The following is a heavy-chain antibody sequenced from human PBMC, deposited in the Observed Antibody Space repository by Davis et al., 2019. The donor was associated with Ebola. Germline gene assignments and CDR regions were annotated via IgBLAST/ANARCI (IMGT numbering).Heavy chain of an antibody. CDR1: GYSFSNYW. Sequence: GESLKISCEGSGYSFSNYWIGWVRQMPGKGLEWMGMIYPGDSDTKYSPSFQGQVTMSADKSISTAYLQWSSLKASDTAMYYCARRGYYDSSGYYFHFDYWGQGTLVTVSS. J-gene: IGHJ4*02. CDR3: ARRGYYDSSGYYFHFDY. CDR2: IYPGDSDT. V-gene: IGHV5-51*01. D-gene: IGHD3-22*01.